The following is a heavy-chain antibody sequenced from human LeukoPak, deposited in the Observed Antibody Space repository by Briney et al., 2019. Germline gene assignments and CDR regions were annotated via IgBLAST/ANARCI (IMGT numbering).Heavy chain of an antibody. D-gene: IGHD2/OR15-2a*01. Sequence: GGSLRLSCTVSGFTVSSNYMSWVRQAPGKGLEWVSVIYSGGSTYYADSVKGRFTISRDNSKNTLYLQMNSLRAEDTAVYYCARVYGRAFFDYWGQGTLVTVSS. CDR3: ARVYGRAFFDY. CDR2: IYSGGST. V-gene: IGHV3-53*01. J-gene: IGHJ4*02. CDR1: GFTVSSNY.